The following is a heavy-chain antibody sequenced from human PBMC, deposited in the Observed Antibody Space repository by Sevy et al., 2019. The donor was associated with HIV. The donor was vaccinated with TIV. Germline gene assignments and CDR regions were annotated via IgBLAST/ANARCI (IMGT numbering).Heavy chain of an antibody. CDR2: IGTAGDT. D-gene: IGHD5-18*01. Sequence: GGSLRLSCAASGFTFSSYDMHWVRQATGKGLEWVSAIGTAGDTYYPGSVKGRFTIARENASNSLYLQMNSLRAGDTAVYYCAREGMSGGYSYGYYYYYGMDVWGQGTTVTVSS. CDR1: GFTFSSYD. J-gene: IGHJ6*02. V-gene: IGHV3-13*01. CDR3: AREGMSGGYSYGYYYYYGMDV.